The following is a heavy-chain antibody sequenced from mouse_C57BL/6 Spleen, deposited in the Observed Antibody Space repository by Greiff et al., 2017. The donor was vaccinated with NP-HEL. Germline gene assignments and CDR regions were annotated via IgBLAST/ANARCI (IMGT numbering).Heavy chain of an antibody. CDR2: INPSNGGT. CDR3: ARVFITTVVAEDYFDY. D-gene: IGHD1-1*01. Sequence: QVQLQQPGTELVKPGASVKLSCKASGYTFTSYWMHWVKQRPGQGLEWIGNINPSNGGTNYNEKFKSKATLTVDNSSSTAYMQLSSLTSEDSAVYYCARVFITTVVAEDYFDYWGQGTTLTVSS. J-gene: IGHJ2*01. CDR1: GYTFTSYW. V-gene: IGHV1-53*01.